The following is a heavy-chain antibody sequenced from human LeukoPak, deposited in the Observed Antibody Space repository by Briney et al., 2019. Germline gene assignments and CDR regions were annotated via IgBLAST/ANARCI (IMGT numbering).Heavy chain of an antibody. CDR3: ARSPLGYYYGSGSYYISGFDP. Sequence: ASVKVSCKASGYTFTSYGISWVRQAPGQGLEWTGWISAYNGNTNYAQKLQGRVTMTTDTSTSTAYMELSSLRSEDTAVYYCARSPLGYYYGSGSYYISGFDPWGQGTLVTVSS. CDR2: ISAYNGNT. V-gene: IGHV1-18*01. D-gene: IGHD3-10*01. J-gene: IGHJ5*02. CDR1: GYTFTSYG.